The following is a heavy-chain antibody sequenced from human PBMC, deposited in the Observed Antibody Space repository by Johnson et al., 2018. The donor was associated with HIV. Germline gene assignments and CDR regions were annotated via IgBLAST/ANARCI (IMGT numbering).Heavy chain of an antibody. Sequence: VQLVESGGGVVRPGGSLRLSCAASGFTVSSYYMRWVRQAPGKGLESVSVVYSGGTTHYADSVTGRSTIVRDNTKNSLYLQMNTRRVEDTAVYYCARDGGRGEFDIWGKGTRV. V-gene: IGHV3-66*01. CDR2: VYSGGTT. CDR1: GFTVSSYY. CDR3: ARDGGRGEFDI. D-gene: IGHD3-16*01. J-gene: IGHJ3*02.